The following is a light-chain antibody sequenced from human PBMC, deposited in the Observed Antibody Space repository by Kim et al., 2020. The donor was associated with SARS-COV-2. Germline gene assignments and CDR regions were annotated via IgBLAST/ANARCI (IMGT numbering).Light chain of an antibody. J-gene: IGLJ2*01. CDR2: DVT. CDR1: GSYNY. V-gene: IGLV2-11*01. Sequence: GSYNYVSWDQQPPGKAAKRIIYDVTKRPSGVTDRFSGSMSGNTASLTISGLQAEDEADYYCCSYAGSVIFGGGTQLTVL. CDR3: CSYAGSVI.